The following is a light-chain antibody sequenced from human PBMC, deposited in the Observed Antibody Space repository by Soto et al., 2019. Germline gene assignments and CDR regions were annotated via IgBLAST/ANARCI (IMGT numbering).Light chain of an antibody. V-gene: IGKV3-15*01. CDR2: DAS. CDR3: QQYNNWPRT. CDR1: QSVSNK. Sequence: EIVMTQSPDTLSVSPGERATLSCRASQSVSNKLAWYQQNPGQAPRLLVYDASTRDTGIPARFTGSGSGTEFTLTISSLQSEDFAVYYCQQYNNWPRTFGQGTKVDIK. J-gene: IGKJ1*01.